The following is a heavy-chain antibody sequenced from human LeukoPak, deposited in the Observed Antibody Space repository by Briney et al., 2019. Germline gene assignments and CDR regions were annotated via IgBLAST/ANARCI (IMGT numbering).Heavy chain of an antibody. V-gene: IGHV4-39*01. D-gene: IGHD5-18*01. CDR2: VLSRGST. Sequence: PSETLSLTCTVSGDSVSSSSHYWGWIRQSPGKGLEWIGSVLSRGSTHNSPSLESRVTISVDTSKNQFSLKLSSVTAADTAVYYCARRVTDTAMDLFDYWGQGTLVTVSS. J-gene: IGHJ4*02. CDR1: GDSVSSSSHY. CDR3: ARRVTDTAMDLFDY.